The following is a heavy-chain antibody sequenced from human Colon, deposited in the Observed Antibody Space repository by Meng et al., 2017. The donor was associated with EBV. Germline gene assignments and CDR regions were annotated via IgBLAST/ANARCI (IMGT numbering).Heavy chain of an antibody. V-gene: IGHV4-4*02. CDR3: ARDGGVTHIP. D-gene: IGHD2-8*02. J-gene: IGHJ5*02. Sequence: QGRLQERGAGLVKPSGTLSLPFAVSGTSISTSNWWSWLRQSPGEGLEWIGAIYHNGQTNYNPSLKSRVSMSVDESKNEFSLNLKSVTAADTAVYYCARDGGVTHIPWGQGVLVTVSS. CDR2: IYHNGQT. CDR1: GTSISTSNW.